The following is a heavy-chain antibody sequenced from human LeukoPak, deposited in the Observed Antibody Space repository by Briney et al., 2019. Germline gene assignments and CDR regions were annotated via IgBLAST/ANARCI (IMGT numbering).Heavy chain of an antibody. D-gene: IGHD3-16*01. J-gene: IGHJ4*02. CDR3: TRSPPPGATAYGVVDL. CDR2: ISHSGST. CDR1: GGSFSSSY. Sequence: SETLSLTCAVYGGSFSSSYWSWIRHPPGKGLEWIGEISHSGSTNYNPSLKSRVTMSMDTSKNQFSLKLRSVTAADTAMYYRTRSPPPGATAYGVVDLWGQGTLVTVSS. V-gene: IGHV4-34*01.